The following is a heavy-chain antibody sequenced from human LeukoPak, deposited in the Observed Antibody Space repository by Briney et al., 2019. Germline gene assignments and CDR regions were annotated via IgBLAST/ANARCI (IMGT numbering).Heavy chain of an antibody. CDR1: GGSISSGGYY. V-gene: IGHV4-31*03. CDR2: IYYSGST. D-gene: IGHD1-26*01. Sequence: SETLSLTCTVSGGSISSGGYYWSWIRQHPGKGLEWIGYIYYSGSTYYNPSLKSRVTISVDTSKNQFSLKLSSVTAADTAVYYCASQRGLLRIDYWGQGTLVTVSS. CDR3: ASQRGLLRIDY. J-gene: IGHJ4*02.